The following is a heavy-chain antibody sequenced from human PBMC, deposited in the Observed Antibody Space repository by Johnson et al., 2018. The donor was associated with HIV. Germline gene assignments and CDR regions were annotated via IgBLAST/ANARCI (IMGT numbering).Heavy chain of an antibody. Sequence: QVQLVESGGGVVQPGRSLRLSCAASGFTFSTYGMHWVRQAPGKGLEWVAVMWYDGSNKYYADSVKGRFTISRDNSKNTLYLQMNSLRAEDTAVYYCTRRSPYDAFDIWGQGTMVTVSS. CDR1: GFTFSTYG. J-gene: IGHJ3*02. CDR2: MWYDGSNK. CDR3: TRRSPYDAFDI. V-gene: IGHV3-33*01.